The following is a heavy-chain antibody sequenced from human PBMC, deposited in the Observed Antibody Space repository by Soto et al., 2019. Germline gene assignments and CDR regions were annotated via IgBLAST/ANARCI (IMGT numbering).Heavy chain of an antibody. V-gene: IGHV5-51*01. CDR1: GYSFTSYW. Sequence: GESLKISCKGSGYSFTSYWIGWVRQMPGKGLEWMGIIYPGDSDTRYSPSFQGQVTISADKSISTAYLQWSSLKASDTAMYYCARPDYYDSSGYYYHDYWGQGTLVTVSS. J-gene: IGHJ4*02. CDR2: IYPGDSDT. D-gene: IGHD3-22*01. CDR3: ARPDYYDSSGYYYHDY.